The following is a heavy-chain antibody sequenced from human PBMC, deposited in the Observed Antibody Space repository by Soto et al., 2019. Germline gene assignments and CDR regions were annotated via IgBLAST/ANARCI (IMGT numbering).Heavy chain of an antibody. D-gene: IGHD3-10*01. V-gene: IGHV4-61*01. CDR1: GCSIISRSYS. CDR3: ARAPRGNYGYPSYFDY. Sequence: SETLSLTCTVSGCSIISRSYSWSWIRQQPGKGLEWIGYIYYSGSTYYNPSLKSRVTISVDTSKNQFSLKLSSVTAADTAVYYCARAPRGNYGYPSYFDYWGQGTLVTVSS. J-gene: IGHJ4*02. CDR2: IYYSGST.